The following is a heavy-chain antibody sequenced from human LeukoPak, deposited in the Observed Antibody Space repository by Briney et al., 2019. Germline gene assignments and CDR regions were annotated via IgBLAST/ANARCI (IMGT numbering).Heavy chain of an antibody. CDR3: AKDLAYYHYSSGYSFYYYGMDV. D-gene: IGHD3-22*01. V-gene: IGHV3-23*01. CDR1: GFPLSSYA. Sequence: GGSLRLSCAASGFPLSSYAMSWVRRAPGKALEWVSGISGSGGSTHYADPVKGRFTISRDNPKHTLHLQMNSLSVEDTAVYYCAKDLAYYHYSSGYSFYYYGMDVWGQGTTVTVSS. J-gene: IGHJ6*02. CDR2: ISGSGGST.